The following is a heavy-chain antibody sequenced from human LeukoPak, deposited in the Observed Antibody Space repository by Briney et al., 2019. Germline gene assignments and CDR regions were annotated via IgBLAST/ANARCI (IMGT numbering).Heavy chain of an antibody. Sequence: ASVKVSCKASGYTFTGYYIHWVRQAPGQGLEWMGWLSPNGGGTNYAQKFQGRVTMTRDTSISTAYMELTSLRSDDTAVYYCARDNPFRSDWSPLDVWDEGTTVTVSS. CDR3: ARDNPFRSDWSPLDV. CDR1: GYTFTGYY. V-gene: IGHV1-2*02. D-gene: IGHD3-3*01. CDR2: LSPNGGGT. J-gene: IGHJ6*04.